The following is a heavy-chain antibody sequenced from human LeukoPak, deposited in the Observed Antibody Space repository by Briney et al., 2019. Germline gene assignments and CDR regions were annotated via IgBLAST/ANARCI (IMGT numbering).Heavy chain of an antibody. V-gene: IGHV1-18*01. CDR1: GYTFTSYG. Sequence: ASVKVSCKASGYTFTSYGISWVRQAPGQGLEWMGWISVYNGNTNYAQKLQGRVTMTTDTSTSTAYMELRSLRSDDTAVYYCARDSWGSGTPYYFDYWGQGTLVTVSS. CDR2: ISVYNGNT. D-gene: IGHD3-10*01. CDR3: ARDSWGSGTPYYFDY. J-gene: IGHJ4*02.